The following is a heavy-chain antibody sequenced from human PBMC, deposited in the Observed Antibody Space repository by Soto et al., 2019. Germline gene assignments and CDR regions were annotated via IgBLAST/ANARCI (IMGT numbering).Heavy chain of an antibody. CDR2: IYSGGST. V-gene: IGHV3-66*01. CDR3: ASEPRDSSSWYDHY. Sequence: EVQLVESGGGLVQPGGSLRLSCAASGFTVSSNYMSWVRQAPGKGLEWVSVIYSGGSTYYADSVKGRFTISRDNSKNTLYRQLNSLRAEDTAVDYCASEPRDSSSWYDHYWGQGTLVTVAS. CDR1: GFTVSSNY. D-gene: IGHD6-13*01. J-gene: IGHJ4*02.